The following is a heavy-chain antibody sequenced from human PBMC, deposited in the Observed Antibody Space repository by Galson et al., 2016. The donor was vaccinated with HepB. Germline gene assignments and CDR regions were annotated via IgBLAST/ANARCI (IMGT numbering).Heavy chain of an antibody. D-gene: IGHD3-16*01. CDR2: IIPIFGTT. CDR1: AGVFRNYA. Sequence: SVKVSCKASAGVFRNYAITWVRQAPGQGLEWIGGIIPIFGTTHYAQKFQGRVTITVDESRSTGYMELTSLKSDDTALYFCARGMGEEYWGQGTQVTVSS. J-gene: IGHJ4*02. V-gene: IGHV1-69*13. CDR3: ARGMGEEY.